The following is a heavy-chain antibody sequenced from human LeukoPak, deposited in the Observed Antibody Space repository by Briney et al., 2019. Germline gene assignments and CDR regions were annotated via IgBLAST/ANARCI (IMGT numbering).Heavy chain of an antibody. J-gene: IGHJ3*02. CDR3: AKDTAYYDFWSGYYGAFDI. Sequence: GGSLRLSCAASGFTFSSYGMHWVRQAPGKGLEWVAFIRYDGSNKYYADSVKGRFTISRDNSKNTLYLQMNSLRAEDTAVYYCAKDTAYYDFWSGYYGAFDIWGQGTMVTVSS. V-gene: IGHV3-30*02. D-gene: IGHD3-3*01. CDR1: GFTFSSYG. CDR2: IRYDGSNK.